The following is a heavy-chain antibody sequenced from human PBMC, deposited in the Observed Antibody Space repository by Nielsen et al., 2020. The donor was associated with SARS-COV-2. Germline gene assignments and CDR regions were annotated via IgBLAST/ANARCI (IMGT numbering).Heavy chain of an antibody. J-gene: IGHJ2*01. Sequence: GESLKISCETSGFTCEEYTMHWVRQAPGKGLEWVSLVGWNGDYTDYTDAVKGRFTISRDNPKNSLYLQMNSLRAEDTAVYYCARNGHGGYDWSPRYFDLWGRGTLVTVSS. V-gene: IGHV3-43*01. CDR1: GFTCEEYT. CDR2: VGWNGDYT. CDR3: ARNGHGGYDWSPRYFDL. D-gene: IGHD5-12*01.